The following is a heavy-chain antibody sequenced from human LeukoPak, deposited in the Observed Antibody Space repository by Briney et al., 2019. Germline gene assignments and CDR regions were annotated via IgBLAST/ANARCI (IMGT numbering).Heavy chain of an antibody. D-gene: IGHD1-26*01. CDR2: ISYDGSNK. J-gene: IGHJ5*02. Sequence: PGGSLRLSCAASGFTFSSYAMHWVRQAPGKGLEWVAVISYDGSNKYYADSVKGRFAISRDNSKNTLYLQMNSLRAEDTAVYYCARGEGPNWFDPWGQGTLVTVSS. CDR3: ARGEGPNWFDP. CDR1: GFTFSSYA. V-gene: IGHV3-30*09.